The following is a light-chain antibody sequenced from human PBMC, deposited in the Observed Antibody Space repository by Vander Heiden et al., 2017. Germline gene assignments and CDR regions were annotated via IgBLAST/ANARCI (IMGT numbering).Light chain of an antibody. CDR1: SSNIGAGYD. CDR2: GNS. V-gene: IGLV1-40*01. J-gene: IGLJ2*01. CDR3: QSYDSSLSGSTV. Sequence: QSVLTQPPSVSVAPGQRVAISCTGSSSNIGAGYDVHWYQQLPGTAPKLLIYGNSNRPSGVPDRFSGSKSGTSASLAITGLQAEDEADYYCQSYDSSLSGSTVFGGGTKLTVL.